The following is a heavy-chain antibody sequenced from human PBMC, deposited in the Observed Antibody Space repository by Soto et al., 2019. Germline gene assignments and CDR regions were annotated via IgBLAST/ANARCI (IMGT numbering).Heavy chain of an antibody. Sequence: QVQLLESGPGLVKPSQTLSLTCTVSGGSISSGGYYWSWRRQHPGNGLEWIGYIYYSGSTYYNPSLKSRVTISVDTSKNQFSMKLSSVTAADTAVYYCARGPGIMAKIDYWGQGTLVTVSS. CDR3: ARGPGIMAKIDY. J-gene: IGHJ4*02. CDR2: IYYSGST. V-gene: IGHV4-31*03. CDR1: GGSISSGGYY. D-gene: IGHD3-16*01.